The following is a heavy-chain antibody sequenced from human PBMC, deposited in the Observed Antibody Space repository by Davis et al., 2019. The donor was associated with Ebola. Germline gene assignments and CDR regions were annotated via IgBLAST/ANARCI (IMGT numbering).Heavy chain of an antibody. D-gene: IGHD3-10*01. CDR3: ARDLGSGFDFDF. J-gene: IGHJ4*02. CDR1: GFAVSTNH. CDR2: ISATGVDK. V-gene: IGHV3-21*01. Sequence: PGGSLRLSCAASGFAVSTNHMSWVRQAPGGGLEWVAGISATGVDKKYADSMKGRFTISRDNAKNSLYLQMNSLRAEDTAVYYCARDLGSGFDFDFWGQGTLVTVSS.